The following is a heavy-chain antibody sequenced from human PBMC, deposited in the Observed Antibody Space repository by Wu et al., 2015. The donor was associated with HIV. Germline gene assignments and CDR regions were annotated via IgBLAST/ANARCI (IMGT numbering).Heavy chain of an antibody. D-gene: IGHD1-26*01. CDR3: VRVGVLMTSAETMEYFQY. J-gene: IGHJ1*01. Sequence: QVQLLQSGPEVRKPGASVKASCKISGYTFNVFNINWVRQISGRELEWMGWMNPKSGSAAYSQQFQGRVSMTRDISISTAYLEVNRLASEDTAVYYCVRVGVLMTSAETMEYFQYWGQGTQVTVSS. CDR2: MNPKSGSA. V-gene: IGHV1-8*02. CDR1: GYTFNVFN.